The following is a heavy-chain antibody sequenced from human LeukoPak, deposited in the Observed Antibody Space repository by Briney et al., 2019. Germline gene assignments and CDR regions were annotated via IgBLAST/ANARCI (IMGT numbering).Heavy chain of an antibody. Sequence: ASVKVSCKVSGYTFTGYYLHWVRQAPGQGLEWMGRINPSSGGTNYAQKFQGRVTMTRNTSISTAYMELSSLRSEDTAVYYCARGPRFGELLVPYYYYGMDVWGQGTTVTVSS. CDR2: INPSSGGT. CDR1: GYTFTGYY. J-gene: IGHJ6*02. V-gene: IGHV1-2*06. CDR3: ARGPRFGELLVPYYYYGMDV. D-gene: IGHD3-10*01.